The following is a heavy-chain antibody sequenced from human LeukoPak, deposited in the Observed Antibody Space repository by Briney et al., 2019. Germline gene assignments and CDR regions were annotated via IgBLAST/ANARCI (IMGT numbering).Heavy chain of an antibody. CDR1: GFTFSSYA. D-gene: IGHD3-9*01. CDR3: ARGHYDILTGYYTAYFDY. V-gene: IGHV3-23*01. Sequence: PGGSLRLSCAASGFTFSSYAMSWVRQAPGKGLEWVSAISGSGGSTYYADSVKGRFTISRDNSKNTLYLQMNSLRAEDTAVYYCARGHYDILTGYYTAYFDYWGQGTLVTVSS. CDR2: ISGSGGST. J-gene: IGHJ4*02.